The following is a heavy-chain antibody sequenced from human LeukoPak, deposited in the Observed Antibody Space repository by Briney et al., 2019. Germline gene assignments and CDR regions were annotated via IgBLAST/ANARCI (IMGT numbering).Heavy chain of an antibody. J-gene: IGHJ4*02. V-gene: IGHV1-18*01. CDR1: GYTFTSYG. CDR2: ISAYNGNT. D-gene: IGHD4-23*01. CDR3: ARDIKRWLPPPELNYFDY. Sequence: ASVKVSCKASGYTFTSYGISWVRQAPGQGLEWMGWISAYNGNTNYAQKLQGRVTMTTDTSTSTACMELRSLRSDDTAVYYCARDIKRWLPPPELNYFDYWGQGTLVTVSS.